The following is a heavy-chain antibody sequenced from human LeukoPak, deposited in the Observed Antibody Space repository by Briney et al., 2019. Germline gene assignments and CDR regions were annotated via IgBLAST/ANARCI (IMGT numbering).Heavy chain of an antibody. CDR3: AKDLLETDSSGYGFLGFDY. CDR1: GFTFSSYA. V-gene: IGHV3-23*01. D-gene: IGHD3-22*01. Sequence: GGSLRLSCAASGFTFSSYAMSWVRQAPGKGLEWVSALSGSGGSTYYTDSVKGRFTISRDNSKNTLYLQMNSLRAEDAAVYYCAKDLLETDSSGYGFLGFDYWGQGTLVTVSS. J-gene: IGHJ4*02. CDR2: LSGSGGST.